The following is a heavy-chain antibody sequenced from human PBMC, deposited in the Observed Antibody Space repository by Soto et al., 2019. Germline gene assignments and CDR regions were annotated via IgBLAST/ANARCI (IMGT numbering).Heavy chain of an antibody. CDR2: TSFRSKWYH. Sequence: SQTLSLTCALSVDSVSSNTASWNWIRQSPSRGLEWLGRTSFRSKWYHDYAVSVKSRIIINPDTSNNQFSLQLNSVTPEDTAVYFCAKGDNLGPKTGYAFDPWGQGIMVTVSS. J-gene: IGHJ5*02. V-gene: IGHV6-1*01. CDR1: VDSVSSNTAS. D-gene: IGHD5-18*01. CDR3: AKGDNLGPKTGYAFDP.